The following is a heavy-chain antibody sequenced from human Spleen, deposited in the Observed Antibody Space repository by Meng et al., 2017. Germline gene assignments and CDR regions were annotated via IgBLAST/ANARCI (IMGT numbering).Heavy chain of an antibody. V-gene: IGHV1-46*02. D-gene: IGHD1-1*01. Sequence: QVQLVQGGAEVKQPGALLKVSCKASGYTFNNYYIHWVRQAPGQGLEWMGMINPSGGFTTYAHKFQGRVTMTRDTSTSTVSMELSSLRSEDTAVYYCARDQTGATLFDYWGQGTLVTVSS. CDR3: ARDQTGATLFDY. CDR1: GYTFNNYY. J-gene: IGHJ4*02. CDR2: INPSGGFT.